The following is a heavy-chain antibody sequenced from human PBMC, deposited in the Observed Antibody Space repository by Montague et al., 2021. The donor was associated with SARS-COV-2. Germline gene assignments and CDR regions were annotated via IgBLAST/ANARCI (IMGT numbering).Heavy chain of an antibody. CDR1: GGSVSGTAYY. V-gene: IGHV4-39*01. J-gene: IGHJ5*02. CDR3: ARQGGPAGKHWFDP. CDR2: IHHSGTT. D-gene: IGHD2-2*01. Sequence: SETLSLTCTVSGGSVSGTAYYWAWIRQPPGKGLEWIVNIHHSGTTFYNLSLKSRVTISVDTSKNECSLKLNSVTAADTAVYYCARQGGPAGKHWFDPWGQGTLVTVAS.